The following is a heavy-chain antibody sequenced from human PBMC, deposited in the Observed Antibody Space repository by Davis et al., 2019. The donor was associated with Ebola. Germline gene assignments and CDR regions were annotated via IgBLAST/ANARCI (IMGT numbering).Heavy chain of an antibody. V-gene: IGHV1-69*04. CDR3: ARALNWFDP. CDR2: IIPILGIA. CDR1: GGTFSSYA. J-gene: IGHJ5*02. Sequence: SVKVSCKASGGTFSSYAISWVRQAPGQGLEWMGRIIPILGIANYAQKFQGRVTMTRDTSTSTVYMELSSLRSDDTAVYYCARALNWFDPWGQGTLVTVSS.